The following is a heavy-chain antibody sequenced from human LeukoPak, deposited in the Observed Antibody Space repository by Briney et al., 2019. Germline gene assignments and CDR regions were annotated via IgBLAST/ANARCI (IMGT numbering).Heavy chain of an antibody. Sequence: SETLSLTCTVSGGSITNYYWSWIRQPPGKGLEWIGYIYYSGSTNYNPSLKSRVTISVDTSKNQFSLKLSSVTAADTAVYYCAREGLTYYDVLTGYYNLYYFDYWGQGTLVTVSS. CDR2: IYYSGST. CDR1: GGSITNYY. CDR3: AREGLTYYDVLTGYYNLYYFDY. D-gene: IGHD3-9*01. J-gene: IGHJ4*02. V-gene: IGHV4-59*12.